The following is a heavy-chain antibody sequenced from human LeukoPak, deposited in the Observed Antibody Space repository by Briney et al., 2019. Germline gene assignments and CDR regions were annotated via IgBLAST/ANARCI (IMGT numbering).Heavy chain of an antibody. D-gene: IGHD3-10*01. CDR1: GFPFSNYW. CDR3: AKDQGARYYGSGSSWFDP. V-gene: IGHV3-74*01. CDR2: ITSDGSGT. Sequence: GGSLRLSCAASGFPFSNYWMHWVRQAPGKGLVWLSHITSDGSGTSYADSAKGRFTISRDNAKYTLYLQMNSLRAEDTAVYCCAKDQGARYYGSGSSWFDPWGQGTLVTVSS. J-gene: IGHJ5*02.